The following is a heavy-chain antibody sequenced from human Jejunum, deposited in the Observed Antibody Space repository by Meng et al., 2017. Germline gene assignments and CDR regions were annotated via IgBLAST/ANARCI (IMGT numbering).Heavy chain of an antibody. CDR1: GFTFISYW. CDR3: ARAVSARYGEWDY. D-gene: IGHD4-17*01. V-gene: IGHV3-74*01. CDR2: ISNDGSYT. J-gene: IGHJ4*02. Sequence: EVHGVESGGGLVQPGGSLRLSCAAFGFTFISYWMVWVRQAPGKGLLWVSRISNDGSYTDYADSVKGRFTISRDNAKNTVYLQINSLRVEDTAVYYCARAVSARYGEWDYWGQGTLVTVSS.